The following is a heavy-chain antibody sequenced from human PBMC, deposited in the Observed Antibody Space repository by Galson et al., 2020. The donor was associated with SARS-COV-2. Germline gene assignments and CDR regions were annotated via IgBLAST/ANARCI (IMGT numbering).Heavy chain of an antibody. CDR1: GFTFSSYG. CDR3: AKSPFGYSSSWYAFDY. Sequence: TGGSLRLSCAASGFTFSSYGMHWVRQAPGKGLEWVAVISYDGSNKYYADSVKGRFTISRDNSKNTLYLQMNSLRAEDTAVYYCAKSPFGYSSSWYAFDYWGQGTLVTVYS. D-gene: IGHD6-13*01. V-gene: IGHV3-30*18. J-gene: IGHJ4*02. CDR2: ISYDGSNK.